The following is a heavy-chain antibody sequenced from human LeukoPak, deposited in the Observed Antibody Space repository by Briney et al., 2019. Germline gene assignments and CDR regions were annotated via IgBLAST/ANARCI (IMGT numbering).Heavy chain of an antibody. CDR1: GYTFTGYY. CDR3: ARDRQNNWNDVLPGDY. J-gene: IGHJ4*02. Sequence: ASVKVSCKASGYTFTGYYMHWVRQAPGQGLEWMGWINPNSGGTNYAQKFQGRVTMTRDTSISTAYMELSRLRSDDTAVYYSARDRQNNWNDVLPGDYWGQGTLVTVSS. CDR2: INPNSGGT. V-gene: IGHV1-2*02. D-gene: IGHD1-1*01.